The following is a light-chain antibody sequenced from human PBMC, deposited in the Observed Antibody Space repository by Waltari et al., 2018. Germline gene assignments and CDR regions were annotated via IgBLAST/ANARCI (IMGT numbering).Light chain of an antibody. CDR1: PSINSW. CDR3: QQYNSYST. J-gene: IGKJ2*01. CDR2: KAS. V-gene: IGKV1-5*03. Sequence: DIQMTQSPTALSASVGDRVTITCRASPSINSWLAWYQQKPGKAPKLLIYKASTLENGVPSRFSGSGSGAAFSLTISSLQPDDFATYYCQQYNSYSTFGQGTKLKIK.